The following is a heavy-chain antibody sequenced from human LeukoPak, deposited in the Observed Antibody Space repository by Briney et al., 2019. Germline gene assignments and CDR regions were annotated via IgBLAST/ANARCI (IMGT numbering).Heavy chain of an antibody. D-gene: IGHD3-3*01. V-gene: IGHV1-18*01. J-gene: IGHJ6*03. Sequence: GASVKVSCKASGYTFTSYGISWVRQAPGQGLEWMGWISTYNSNTKYVQKIQGRVTMTTDTSTSTAYMELRSLRSDDTAVYYCARDWSPLDYYYYFMDVWGKGTTVTVSS. CDR1: GYTFTSYG. CDR3: ARDWSPLDYYYYFMDV. CDR2: ISTYNSNT.